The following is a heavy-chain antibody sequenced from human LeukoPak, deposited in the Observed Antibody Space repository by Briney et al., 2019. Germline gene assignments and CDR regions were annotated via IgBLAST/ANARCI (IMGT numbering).Heavy chain of an antibody. D-gene: IGHD2-15*01. CDR1: GGSISSCY. V-gene: IGHV4-59*01. J-gene: IGHJ6*03. CDR2: IYYSGST. Sequence: SETLSLTCTVSGGSISSCYWSWIRQPQGKGLEWIGYIYYSGSTNYNPSLKSRVTISVDTSKNQFSLKLSSVTAADTAVYYCARARIVVVVAATRNYYYYYMDVWGKGTTVTVSS. CDR3: ARARIVVVVAATRNYYYYYMDV.